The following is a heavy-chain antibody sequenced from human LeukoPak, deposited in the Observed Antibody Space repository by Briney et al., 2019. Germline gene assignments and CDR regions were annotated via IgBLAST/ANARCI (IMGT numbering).Heavy chain of an antibody. V-gene: IGHV3-23*01. D-gene: IGHD3-10*01. CDR1: GFTFSSYA. CDR2: ISGSGGST. CDR3: AKPHGSGSYGQQDY. Sequence: GGSLRLSCAASGFTFSSYAMSWVRQAPGKGLEWVSGISGSGGSTYYADSVKGRFTISRDNSKNTLYLQMNSLRAEDTAVYYCAKPHGSGSYGQQDYWSQGTLVTVSS. J-gene: IGHJ4*02.